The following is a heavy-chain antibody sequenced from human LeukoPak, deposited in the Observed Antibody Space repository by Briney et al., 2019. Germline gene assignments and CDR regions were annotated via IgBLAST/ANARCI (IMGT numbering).Heavy chain of an antibody. CDR2: ISGSSFTI. CDR3: ARVLDY. Sequence: GGSLRLSCAASGFTFSTYSMNWVPQAPGKGLEWVSYISGSSFTIYYADSVKGRFTISRDNAKNSLYLQMNSLRAEDTAVYYCARVLDYWGQGTLVTVSS. CDR1: GFTFSTYS. V-gene: IGHV3-48*04. J-gene: IGHJ4*02.